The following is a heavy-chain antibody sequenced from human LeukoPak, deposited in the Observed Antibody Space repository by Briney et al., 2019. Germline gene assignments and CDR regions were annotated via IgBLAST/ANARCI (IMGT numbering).Heavy chain of an antibody. D-gene: IGHD6-13*01. CDR1: GGSIKSNY. V-gene: IGHV4-59*01. CDR2: GYYSGST. Sequence: PSETLSLTCTVSGGSIKSNYWSWIRQPPGKGLEWIGYGYYSGSTNYNPSLKSRVTISLDTSKSQFSLKLSSVTTADTAVYYCARAGSSWSFDYWGQGTLVTVSS. J-gene: IGHJ4*02. CDR3: ARAGSSWSFDY.